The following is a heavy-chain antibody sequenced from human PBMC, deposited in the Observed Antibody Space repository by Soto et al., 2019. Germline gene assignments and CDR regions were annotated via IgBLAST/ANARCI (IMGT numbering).Heavy chain of an antibody. CDR2: ISAYNGNT. CDR3: ARTDSSSWYDSDWFDP. CDR1: GYTFTSYG. J-gene: IGHJ5*02. V-gene: IGHV1-18*01. Sequence: GASVKVSCKASGYTFTSYGISWVRQAPGQGLEWMGWISAYNGNTNYAQKLQGRVTMTTDTSTSTAYMELRSLRSDDTAVYYCARTDSSSWYDSDWFDPWGQGTLVTVSS. D-gene: IGHD6-13*01.